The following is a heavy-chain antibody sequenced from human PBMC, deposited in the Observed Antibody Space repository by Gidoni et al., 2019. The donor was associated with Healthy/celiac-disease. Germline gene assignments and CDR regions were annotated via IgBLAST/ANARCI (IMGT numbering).Heavy chain of an antibody. Sequence: QVQLVQSGAEVKKPGASVKVSCKASGYNFTGYDMHWVRQAPGQGLEWRGWINPNSGGTNYAQKFQGWVTMPRDTSISTAYMELSRLRSDDTAVYYCATPTPVTTGGLYSGMDVWGQGTTVTFSS. CDR3: ATPTPVTTGGLYSGMDV. D-gene: IGHD4-17*01. CDR2: INPNSGGT. J-gene: IGHJ6*02. CDR1: GYNFTGYD. V-gene: IGHV1-2*04.